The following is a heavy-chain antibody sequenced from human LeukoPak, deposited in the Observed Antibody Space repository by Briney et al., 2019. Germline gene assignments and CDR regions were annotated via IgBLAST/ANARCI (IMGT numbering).Heavy chain of an antibody. CDR1: GGTFSSYA. J-gene: IGHJ4*02. CDR2: IIPIFGIA. V-gene: IGHV1-69*04. Sequence: SVKVSCKASGGTFSSYAISWVRQAPGQGLEWMGRIIPIFGIANYAQKFQGRVTITADKSTSTAYMELSSLRSEDTAVYYCAGSEAGTTSDYWGQGTLVTVSS. CDR3: AGSEAGTTSDY. D-gene: IGHD1-1*01.